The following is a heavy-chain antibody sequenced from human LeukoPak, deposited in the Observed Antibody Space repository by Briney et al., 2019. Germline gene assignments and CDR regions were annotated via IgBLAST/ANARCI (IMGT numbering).Heavy chain of an antibody. CDR1: GGTFSSYA. Sequence: ASVKVSCKASGGTFSSYAISWVRQAPGQGLEWMGGIIPIFGTANYAQKFQGRVTMTTDTSTSTAYMELRSLRSDDTAVYNCARDYSSSGYPPMPGDHWGQGTLVTVSS. J-gene: IGHJ4*02. V-gene: IGHV1-69*05. CDR3: ARDYSSSGYPPMPGDH. D-gene: IGHD6-13*01. CDR2: IIPIFGTA.